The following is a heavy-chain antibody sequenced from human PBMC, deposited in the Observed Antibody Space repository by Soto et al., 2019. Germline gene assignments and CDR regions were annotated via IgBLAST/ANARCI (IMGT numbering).Heavy chain of an antibody. CDR3: ARDVVKRSYYDFWSGSLF. CDR2: IKHDAGET. Sequence: EVQLVESGGGLVQPGGSLRLSCAASGFTFSSYWMSWVRQAPGKGLEWVVSIKHDAGETYYLDSVKGRFTVSRDKAKNSLYLQMDSLRVEDTAMYYCARDVVKRSYYDFWSGSLFWGQGSLVTVSS. V-gene: IGHV3-7*01. J-gene: IGHJ4*02. CDR1: GFTFSSYW. D-gene: IGHD3-3*01.